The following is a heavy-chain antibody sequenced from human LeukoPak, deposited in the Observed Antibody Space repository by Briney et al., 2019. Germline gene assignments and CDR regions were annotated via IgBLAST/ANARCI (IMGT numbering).Heavy chain of an antibody. V-gene: IGHV1-3*01. Sequence: ASVKVSCKASGYTFTSYAMHWVRQAPGQRLEWMGWINAGNGNTKYSQKFQGRVTITRDTSASTAYMELSSLRSGDTAVYYCARSSCSGGSCSLYYYYGMDVWGQGTTVTVSS. D-gene: IGHD2-15*01. CDR1: GYTFTSYA. J-gene: IGHJ6*02. CDR2: INAGNGNT. CDR3: ARSSCSGGSCSLYYYYGMDV.